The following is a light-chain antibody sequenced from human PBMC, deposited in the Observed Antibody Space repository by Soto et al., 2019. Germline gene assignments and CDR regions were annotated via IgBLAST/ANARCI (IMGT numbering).Light chain of an antibody. V-gene: IGKV1-5*03. CDR2: KAS. J-gene: IGKJ1*01. CDR1: QSISSW. Sequence: DIQMTQSPSTLSASVGDRVTITCRASQSISSWLAWYQQKPGKAPKLLIYKASNLESGAPSRFSGSGSGTEFTLSISGLQPDDFATXXXQQYDSFPRTFGQGTKVEIK. CDR3: QQYDSFPRT.